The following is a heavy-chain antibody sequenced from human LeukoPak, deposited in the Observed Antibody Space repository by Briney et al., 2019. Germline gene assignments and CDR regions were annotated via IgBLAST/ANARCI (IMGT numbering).Heavy chain of an antibody. CDR3: GSSGYYYRNAFDI. D-gene: IGHD3-22*01. J-gene: IGHJ3*02. V-gene: IGHV4-34*01. CDR2: IYYSGST. CDR1: GGSFSGYY. Sequence: PSETLSLTCAVYGGSFSGYYWSWIRQPPGKGLEWIGSIYYSGSTYYNPSLKSRVTISVDTSKNQFSLKLSSVTAADTAVYYCGSSGYYYRNAFDIWGQGTMVTVSS.